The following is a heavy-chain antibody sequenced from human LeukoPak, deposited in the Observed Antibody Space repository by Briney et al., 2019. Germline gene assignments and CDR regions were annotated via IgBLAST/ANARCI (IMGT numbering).Heavy chain of an antibody. J-gene: IGHJ4*02. D-gene: IGHD4-23*01. CDR2: ISSSGSTI. CDR1: GFTFSDYY. V-gene: IGHV3-11*01. Sequence: GGSLRLSCAASGFTFSDYYMSWIRQAPGKGLEWVSYISSSGSTIYYADSVKGRFTISRDNSKNTLYLQMNSLRAEDTAVYYCARLSPGGNSVSFDYWGQGTLVTVSS. CDR3: ARLSPGGNSVSFDY.